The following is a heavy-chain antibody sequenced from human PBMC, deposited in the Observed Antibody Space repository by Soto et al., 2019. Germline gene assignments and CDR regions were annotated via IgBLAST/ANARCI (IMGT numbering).Heavy chain of an antibody. CDR1: GFTFSSSA. CDR2: IDVGSANA. D-gene: IGHD3-22*01. Sequence: SVKVSCKTSGFTFSSSAVHWVRQARGHRLQWIGWIDVGSANANYAQMLQERVTISRDMSTSTAYMELSSLRPEDTAVYYCTTDDSVVFVFHWGQGTLVTVSS. J-gene: IGHJ4*02. CDR3: TTDDSVVFVFH. V-gene: IGHV1-58*01.